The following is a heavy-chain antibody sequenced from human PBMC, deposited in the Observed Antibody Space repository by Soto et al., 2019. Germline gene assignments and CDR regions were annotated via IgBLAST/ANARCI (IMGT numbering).Heavy chain of an antibody. J-gene: IGHJ6*02. CDR2: INPNSGGT. CDR3: ARAYRYSYGFGYYYYGMDV. Sequence: ASVKVSCKASGYTFTGYYMHWVRQAPGQGLEWMGWINPNSGGTNYAQKFQGWVTMTRDTSISTAYMELSRLRSDDTAVYYCARAYRYSYGFGYYYYGMDVWGQGTTVTVS. CDR1: GYTFTGYY. D-gene: IGHD5-18*01. V-gene: IGHV1-2*04.